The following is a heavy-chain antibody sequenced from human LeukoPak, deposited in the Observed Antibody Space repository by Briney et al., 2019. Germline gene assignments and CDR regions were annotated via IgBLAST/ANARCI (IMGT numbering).Heavy chain of an antibody. Sequence: GGSLRLSCAASGFTFSNAWMSWVRQAPGKGLEWVGRIKSKTDGGTTDYAAPVKGRFTISRDDSKNTLYLQMNSLKTEDTAVYYCTTAWYIAMATDYWGQGTLVTVSS. CDR1: GFTFSNAW. D-gene: IGHD5-18*01. CDR3: TTAWYIAMATDY. J-gene: IGHJ4*02. V-gene: IGHV3-15*01. CDR2: IKSKTDGGTT.